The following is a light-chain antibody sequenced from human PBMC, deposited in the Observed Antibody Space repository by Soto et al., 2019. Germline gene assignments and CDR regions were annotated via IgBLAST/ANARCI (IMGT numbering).Light chain of an antibody. Sequence: EIVLTQSPGTLSLSPGERATLSCRASQSFGSGYLAWYQQKPGQAPRLLIYAASNRATGIPGRFSGGGSGTDFTLTISRLEPEDFAVYYCQQYNDWPLTFGQGTKVDIK. CDR3: QQYNDWPLT. J-gene: IGKJ1*01. CDR2: AAS. V-gene: IGKV3-20*01. CDR1: QSFGSGY.